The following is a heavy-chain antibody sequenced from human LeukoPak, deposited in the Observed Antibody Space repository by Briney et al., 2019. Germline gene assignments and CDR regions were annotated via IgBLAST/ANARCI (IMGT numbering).Heavy chain of an antibody. CDR3: AGSSYYFSH. Sequence: SGPTLVNPTQTLTLTCTFSGFSLRTSGVGVGWIRQPPGKALEWLALIYWNDGKRYSPSLRSRLTISKDTSKNQVVLTMTNMDPVDTATYYCAGSSYYFSHWGQGTLVTVSS. CDR2: IYWNDGK. V-gene: IGHV2-5*01. D-gene: IGHD3-22*01. CDR1: GFSLRTSGVG. J-gene: IGHJ4*02.